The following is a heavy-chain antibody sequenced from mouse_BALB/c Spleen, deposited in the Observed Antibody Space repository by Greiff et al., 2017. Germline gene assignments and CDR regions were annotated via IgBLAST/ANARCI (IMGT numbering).Heavy chain of an antibody. V-gene: IGHV5-17*02. CDR2: ISSGSSTI. J-gene: IGHJ4*01. D-gene: IGHD1-1*01. Sequence: DVMLVESGGGLVQPGGSRKLSCAASGFTFSSFGMHWVRQAPEKGLEWVAYISSGSSTIYYADTVKGRFTISRDNPKNTLFLQMTSLRSEDTAMYYCARYYFMDYWGQGTSVTVSS. CDR1: GFTFSSFG. CDR3: ARYYFMDY.